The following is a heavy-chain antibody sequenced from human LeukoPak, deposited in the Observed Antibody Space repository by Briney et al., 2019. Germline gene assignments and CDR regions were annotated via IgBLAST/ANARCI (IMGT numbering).Heavy chain of an antibody. CDR3: AKGERGGPYYYYMDV. Sequence: GRSLRLSCAASGCTFSSYGMHWVRQAPGKGLEWVAVIWYDGSNKYYADSVKGRFTISRDNSKNTLYLQMNSLRAEDTVVYYCAKGERGGPYYYYMDVWGKGTTVTVSS. V-gene: IGHV3-33*06. CDR2: IWYDGSNK. CDR1: GCTFSSYG. D-gene: IGHD2-15*01. J-gene: IGHJ6*03.